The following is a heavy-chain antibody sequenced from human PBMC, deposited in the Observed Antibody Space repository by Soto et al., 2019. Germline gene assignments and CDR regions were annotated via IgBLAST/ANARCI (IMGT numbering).Heavy chain of an antibody. J-gene: IGHJ6*02. V-gene: IGHV4-30-2*01. Sequence: SETLSLTCDVSGDSISTGVYSWNWIRQPPGKGLEWVGYINHSGSTYDNPSLKSRVTMSVNGSKNQFSLNLTSVTAADTAVYFCARGHYRYAMDVWGQGTTVTVSS. CDR1: GDSISTGVYS. CDR3: ARGHYRYAMDV. CDR2: INHSGST.